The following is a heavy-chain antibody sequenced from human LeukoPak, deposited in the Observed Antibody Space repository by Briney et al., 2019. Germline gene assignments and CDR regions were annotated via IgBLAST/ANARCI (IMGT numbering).Heavy chain of an antibody. D-gene: IGHD6-13*01. CDR1: GGSISSNNW. CDR3: ARNPMRYSSSWYWFDP. CDR2: IYHDGST. Sequence: SETLSLTCAVSGGSISSNNWWIWVRQSPEKGLEWIGEIYHDGSTNYNPSLKSRVTISVDRSKNQFSLKLSSVTAADTAVYYCARNPMRYSSSWYWFDPWGQGTLVTVSS. V-gene: IGHV4-4*02. J-gene: IGHJ5*02.